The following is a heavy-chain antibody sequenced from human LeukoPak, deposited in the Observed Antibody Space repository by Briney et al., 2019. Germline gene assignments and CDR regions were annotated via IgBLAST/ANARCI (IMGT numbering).Heavy chain of an antibody. Sequence: PGGSLRLSCAASGFTFSSYAMSWLRQAPGKGLEWISSISSGSGGHILYVDSVKGRFTISRDNSKSTVYLHMNSLRVEDTAVYYCATWRSGSSSDWYVLNYWGQGTLVTVSS. CDR3: ATWRSGSSSDWYVLNY. D-gene: IGHD3-9*01. CDR2: ISSGSGGHI. J-gene: IGHJ4*02. CDR1: GFTFSSYA. V-gene: IGHV3-21*01.